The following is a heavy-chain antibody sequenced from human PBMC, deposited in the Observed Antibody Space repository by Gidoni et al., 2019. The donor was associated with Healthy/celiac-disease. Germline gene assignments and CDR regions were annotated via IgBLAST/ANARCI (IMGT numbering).Heavy chain of an antibody. CDR3: ARGQTPSGMGTTVTSWFDY. D-gene: IGHD4-17*01. Sequence: TNYNPSLKSRVTISVDTSKNQFSLKLSSVTAADTAVYYCARGQTPSGMGTTVTSWFDYWGQGTLVTVSS. CDR2: T. V-gene: IGHV4-34*01. J-gene: IGHJ4*02.